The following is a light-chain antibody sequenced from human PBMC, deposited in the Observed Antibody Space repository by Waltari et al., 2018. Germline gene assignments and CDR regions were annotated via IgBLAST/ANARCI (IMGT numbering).Light chain of an antibody. V-gene: IGKV2-28*01. Sequence: DIVMTQSPRFLPVTPGEPASISCRSSQSLLHSSGYTFLDWYLQKPGQSPQLLIYLVSNRASGVPDRFSGSGSGTDFTLKSSRVEAEDVGVYYCMQARQTPWTFGQGTKVEIK. CDR1: QSLLHSSGYTF. CDR3: MQARQTPWT. CDR2: LVS. J-gene: IGKJ1*01.